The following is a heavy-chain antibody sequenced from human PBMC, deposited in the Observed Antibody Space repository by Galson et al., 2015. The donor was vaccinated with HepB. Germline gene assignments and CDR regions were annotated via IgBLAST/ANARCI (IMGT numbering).Heavy chain of an antibody. CDR2: ISSSSSYI. Sequence: SLRLSCAASGFTFSSYSMNWVRQAPGKGLEWVSSISSSSSYIYYADSVKGRFTISRDNAKNSLYLQMNSLRAEDTAVYYCARAGDGYNLGLDYWGQGTLVTVSS. CDR1: GFTFSSYS. J-gene: IGHJ4*02. D-gene: IGHD5-24*01. V-gene: IGHV3-21*01. CDR3: ARAGDGYNLGLDY.